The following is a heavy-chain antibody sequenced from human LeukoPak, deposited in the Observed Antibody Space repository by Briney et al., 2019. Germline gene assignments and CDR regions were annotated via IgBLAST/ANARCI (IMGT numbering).Heavy chain of an antibody. CDR3: ARGHPYYYDSSRYFDY. CDR1: GYTFASYD. J-gene: IGHJ4*02. CDR2: MNPNSGNT. Sequence: ASVKVSCKASGYTFASYDINRVRQATGQGLEWMGWMNPNSGNTGYAQKFQGRVTMTRNTSISTAYMELSNLRSEDTAVYYCARGHPYYYDSSRYFDYWGQGTLVTVSS. D-gene: IGHD3-22*01. V-gene: IGHV1-8*01.